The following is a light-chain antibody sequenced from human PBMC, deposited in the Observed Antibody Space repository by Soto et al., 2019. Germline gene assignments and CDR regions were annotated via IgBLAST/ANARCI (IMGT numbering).Light chain of an antibody. J-gene: IGKJ1*01. Sequence: EIVLTQSPGTLSLSPGERAQISCRASQSVSNNYLAWYKQKPGQAPRLLIYGASNRATGIPDRFSGSGSGTDFTLTIRRLEPEDFAVYYCQQYGSPGTFGQGTKVDIK. CDR2: GAS. V-gene: IGKV3-20*01. CDR3: QQYGSPGT. CDR1: QSVSNNY.